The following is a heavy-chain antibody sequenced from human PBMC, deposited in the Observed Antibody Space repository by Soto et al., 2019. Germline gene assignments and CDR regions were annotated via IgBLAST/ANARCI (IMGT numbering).Heavy chain of an antibody. J-gene: IGHJ6*02. D-gene: IGHD3-10*01. CDR2: ISWNSGSI. CDR3: AKDSVPHIQSYGSGSYSLMSDYYYGMDV. CDR1: GFTFDDYA. V-gene: IGHV3-9*01. Sequence: EVQLVESGGGLVQPGRSLRLSCAASGFTFDDYAMHWVRQAPGKGLEWVSGISWNSGSIGYADSVKGRFTISRDNAKNSLYLQMNSLRAEDTALYYCAKDSVPHIQSYGSGSYSLMSDYYYGMDVWGQGTTVTVSS.